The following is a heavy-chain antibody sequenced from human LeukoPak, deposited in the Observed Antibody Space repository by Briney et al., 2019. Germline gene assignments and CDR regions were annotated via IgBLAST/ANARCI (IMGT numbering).Heavy chain of an antibody. D-gene: IGHD3-16*01. CDR3: AKDPPHVSWLFDY. Sequence: GGSLRLSCAASGFTFSIYTMNWVRQAPGKGLEWVAYISSTSVSIDYADSVKGRFTISRDNSKNTLYLQMNSLRAEDTAVYYCAKDPPHVSWLFDYWGQGTLVTVSS. V-gene: IGHV3-23*01. CDR2: ISSTSVSI. CDR1: GFTFSIYT. J-gene: IGHJ4*02.